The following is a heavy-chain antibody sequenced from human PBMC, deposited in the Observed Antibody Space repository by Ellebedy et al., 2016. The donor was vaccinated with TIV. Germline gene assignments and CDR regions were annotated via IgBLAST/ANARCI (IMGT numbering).Heavy chain of an antibody. CDR3: ARYPGLAAHYFDY. J-gene: IGHJ4*02. CDR2: IYYSRST. V-gene: IGHV4-59*01. CDR1: GGSISSYY. D-gene: IGHD6-19*01. Sequence: MPSETLSLTCTVSGGSISSYYWSWIRQPPGKGLEWIGYIYYSRSTNYNHSLKSLFTISVDTSKNQFSLKLSSVTAADTAVYYCARYPGLAAHYFDYWGQGTLVTVSS.